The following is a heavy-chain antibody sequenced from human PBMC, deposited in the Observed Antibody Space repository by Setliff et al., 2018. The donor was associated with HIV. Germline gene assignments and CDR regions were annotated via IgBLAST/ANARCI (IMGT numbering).Heavy chain of an antibody. D-gene: IGHD3-16*02. CDR2: IYTSGST. CDR3: ARGRFVGFDY. CDR1: GGAISTGSYY. V-gene: IGHV4-61*02. J-gene: IGHJ4*02. Sequence: PSETLSLTCAVYGGAISTGSYYWSWVRQPAGRGLEWIGRIYTSGSTNYNPSLKSRVTMSVDTSKNQFSLNLTSVTAADTAVYYCARGRFVGFDYWGQGTLVTVSS.